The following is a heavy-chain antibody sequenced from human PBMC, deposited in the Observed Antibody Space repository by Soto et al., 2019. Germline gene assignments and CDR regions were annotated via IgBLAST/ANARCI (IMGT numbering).Heavy chain of an antibody. J-gene: IGHJ4*02. CDR1: GFTFTNYR. CDR3: ARAGDWNYVQDF. V-gene: IGHV3-74*01. D-gene: IGHD1-7*01. CDR2: INSDGTRI. Sequence: GGSLRLSCAASGFTFTNYRIHWVRQAPGKGLVWVARINSDGTRINYADSVKGRFTISRGNAENTVFLQMNSLRDEDSAMYFCARAGDWNYVQDFWGQGTLVTVSS.